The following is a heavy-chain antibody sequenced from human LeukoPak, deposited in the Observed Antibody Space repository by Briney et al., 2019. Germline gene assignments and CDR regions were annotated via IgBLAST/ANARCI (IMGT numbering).Heavy chain of an antibody. CDR3: ARGSPILRGRPFDY. V-gene: IGHV3-53*01. J-gene: IGHJ4*02. CDR1: GFTFSSYA. Sequence: GGSLRLSCAASGFTFSSYAMSWVRQAPGKGLEWISVIYSGGSTYYADSVKGRFTISRDNSKNTLYLQMNSLRAEDTAVYYCARGSPILRGRPFDYWGQGTLVTVSS. CDR2: IYSGGST. D-gene: IGHD3-10*01.